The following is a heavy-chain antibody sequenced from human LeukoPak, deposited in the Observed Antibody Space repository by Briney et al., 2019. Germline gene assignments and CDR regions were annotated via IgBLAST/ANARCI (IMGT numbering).Heavy chain of an antibody. V-gene: IGHV3-30-3*01. Sequence: PGRSLRLSCAASGFSFSSYAMHWVRQAPGKGLEWVAVISYDGSNKYYTDSVKGRVTISRDHSKNTLNLQMNSLRAEDTALYYCARESLSAWYDQWGQGTLVTVSS. J-gene: IGHJ5*02. CDR1: GFSFSSYA. CDR2: ISYDGSNK. D-gene: IGHD6-19*01. CDR3: ARESLSAWYDQ.